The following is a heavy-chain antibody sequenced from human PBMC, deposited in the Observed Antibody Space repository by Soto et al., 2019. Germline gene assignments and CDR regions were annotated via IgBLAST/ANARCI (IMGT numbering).Heavy chain of an antibody. CDR2: ISTSSSHI. J-gene: IGHJ4*02. CDR3: ARGTAVIANDIDY. D-gene: IGHD2-21*01. Sequence: GGSLRLSCAASGFTFSTYNMNWVRQAPGKGLEWVSSISTSSSHIYYADSVKGRFTISRDNAKNSLCLQMNSLRAEDTAVYYCARGTAVIANDIDYWGQGTLVTVSS. CDR1: GFTFSTYN. V-gene: IGHV3-21*01.